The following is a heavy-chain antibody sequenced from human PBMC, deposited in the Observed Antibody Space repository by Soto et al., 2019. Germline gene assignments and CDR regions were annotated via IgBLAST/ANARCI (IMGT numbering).Heavy chain of an antibody. CDR1: GFNFGSYW. Sequence: GGSLRLSCAASGFNFGSYWMSWVRQAPGKGLEWVANIKQDGSEKYYVDSVKGRFTISRDNAKNSLYLQMNSLRAEDTAVYYCARGLVPAANYYYYGMDVWGQGTTVTVSS. V-gene: IGHV3-7*04. J-gene: IGHJ6*02. CDR3: ARGLVPAANYYYYGMDV. D-gene: IGHD2-2*01. CDR2: IKQDGSEK.